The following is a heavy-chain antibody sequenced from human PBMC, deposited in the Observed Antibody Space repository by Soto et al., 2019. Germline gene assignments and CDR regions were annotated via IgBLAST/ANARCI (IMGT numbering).Heavy chain of an antibody. V-gene: IGHV4-61*01. D-gene: IGHD3-10*01. J-gene: IGHJ4*02. CDR1: GGSVSSGSYY. CDR3: ARAFRGGDY. CDR2: IYYSGST. Sequence: SETLSLTCTVSGGSVSSGSYYWTWIRQPPGKGLEWIGYIYYSGSTNYNPSLKSRVTMSVDTSKKQLSLKLRSVTAADTAVYYCARAFRGGDYWGQGTLVTVSS.